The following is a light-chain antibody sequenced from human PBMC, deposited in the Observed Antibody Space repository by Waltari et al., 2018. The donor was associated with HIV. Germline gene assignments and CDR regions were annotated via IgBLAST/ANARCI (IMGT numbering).Light chain of an antibody. CDR2: EVN. V-gene: IGLV2-14*01. Sequence: QSALTQPASVSGSPGPPITISCTVPSSDVGSYTYVSWYQPYPGKVPKRLIYEVNNRPSGVASRFSGSKSGNTASLTISGLQAEDEADYYCRSYTDSSTVVFGGGTKVTVL. J-gene: IGLJ2*01. CDR1: SSDVGSYTY. CDR3: RSYTDSSTVV.